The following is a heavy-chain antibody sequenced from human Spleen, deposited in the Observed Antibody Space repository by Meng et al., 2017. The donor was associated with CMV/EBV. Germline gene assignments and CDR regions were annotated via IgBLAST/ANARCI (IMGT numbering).Heavy chain of an antibody. J-gene: IGHJ4*02. Sequence: ASVKVSCKASGYTFTSYGISWVRQAPGQGLEWMGWISAYNGNTNYAQKLQGRVTMTTDTSTSTAYMELRSLRSDDTAVYYCARDQIAVSGLSYYFDFLGQGTLVTVSS. D-gene: IGHD6-19*01. CDR3: ARDQIAVSGLSYYFDF. CDR1: GYTFTSYG. CDR2: ISAYNGNT. V-gene: IGHV1-18*01.